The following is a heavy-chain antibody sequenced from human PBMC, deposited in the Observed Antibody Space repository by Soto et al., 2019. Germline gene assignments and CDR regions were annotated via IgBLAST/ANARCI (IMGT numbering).Heavy chain of an antibody. CDR3: AKEVGSGYLPEYYYYGMDV. J-gene: IGHJ6*02. Sequence: GGSLRLSCAASGFTFSSYAMSWVRQAPGKGLEWVSAISGSGGSTYYADSVKGRFTISRDNSKNTLYLQMNSLRAEDTAVYYCAKEVGSGYLPEYYYYGMDVWGQGTTVTVSS. CDR1: GFTFSSYA. V-gene: IGHV3-23*01. D-gene: IGHD3-22*01. CDR2: ISGSGGST.